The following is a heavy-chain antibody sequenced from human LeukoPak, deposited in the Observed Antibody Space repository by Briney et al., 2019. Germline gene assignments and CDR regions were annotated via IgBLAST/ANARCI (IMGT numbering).Heavy chain of an antibody. V-gene: IGHV2-5*02. CDR3: AHRTRTVIKYWYFDL. D-gene: IGHD4-23*01. CDR2: IYWDDDT. Sequence: KVSGPTLVNPTQTLTLTCTFSGFSLNTSGVGVGWIRQPPGKAPEWLALIYWDDDTRYSPSPKSRLTITKDTSKNQVVLTMTNMDPVDTATYYCAHRTRTVIKYWYFDLWGRGTLVTVSS. CDR1: GFSLNTSGVG. J-gene: IGHJ2*01.